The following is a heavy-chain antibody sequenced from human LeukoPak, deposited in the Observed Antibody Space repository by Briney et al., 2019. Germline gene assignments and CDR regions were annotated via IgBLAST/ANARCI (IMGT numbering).Heavy chain of an antibody. CDR2: IWYDGSNK. Sequence: GRSLRLSCAASGFTFSSYGMHWVRQAPGKGLEWVAVIWYDGSNKYYADSVKGRFTISRDNSKNTLYLQMNSLRAEDTAVYYCARDYGDLILNYFDYWGQGTLVTVSS. CDR3: ARDYGDLILNYFDY. J-gene: IGHJ4*02. D-gene: IGHD4-17*01. V-gene: IGHV3-33*01. CDR1: GFTFSSYG.